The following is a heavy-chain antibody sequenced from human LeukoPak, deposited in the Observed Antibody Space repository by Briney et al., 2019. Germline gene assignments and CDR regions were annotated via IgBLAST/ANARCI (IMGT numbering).Heavy chain of an antibody. Sequence: ASVKVSCKASGYTFTSYGISWVRQAPGQGLEWMGWISAYNGNTNYAQKLQGRVTMTTDTSTSTAYMELRSLRSDDTAVYYCARMYSSGWYPSYYYGMDVWGQGTTVTVSS. CDR1: GYTFTSYG. CDR3: ARMYSSGWYPSYYYGMDV. D-gene: IGHD6-19*01. J-gene: IGHJ6*02. V-gene: IGHV1-18*01. CDR2: ISAYNGNT.